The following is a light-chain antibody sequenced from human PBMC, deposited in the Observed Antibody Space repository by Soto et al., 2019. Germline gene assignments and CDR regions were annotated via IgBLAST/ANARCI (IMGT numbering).Light chain of an antibody. Sequence: DIQMTQSPSVLSASVGDRVTITCRASQGVGTYLAWFQQKPGKVPKRLIFAATSLQGGVPSRFSGSGSGTEFTLTISSLQPEDFATYYCLQHKNYPITFGQGTRLEIK. J-gene: IGKJ5*01. CDR3: LQHKNYPIT. CDR2: AAT. V-gene: IGKV1-17*03. CDR1: QGVGTY.